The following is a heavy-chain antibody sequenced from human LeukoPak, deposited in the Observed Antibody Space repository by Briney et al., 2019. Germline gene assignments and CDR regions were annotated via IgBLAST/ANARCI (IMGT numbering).Heavy chain of an antibody. CDR1: GYTFTGYY. J-gene: IGHJ4*02. D-gene: IGHD3-16*02. Sequence: ASVKVSCKASGYTFTGYYMHWVRQAPGQGLEWMGWINPNSGGTNYAQKFQGRVTMTRDTSISTAYMELSRLRSDDTAVYYCARLPLKRYPPRYYFDYWGQGTLVTVSS. CDR2: INPNSGGT. CDR3: ARLPLKRYPPRYYFDY. V-gene: IGHV1-2*02.